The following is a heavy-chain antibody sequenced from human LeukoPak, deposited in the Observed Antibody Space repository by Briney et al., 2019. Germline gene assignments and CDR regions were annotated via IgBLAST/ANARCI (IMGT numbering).Heavy chain of an antibody. CDR2: IYYSGST. CDR1: GGSFSGYY. J-gene: IGHJ4*02. Sequence: SETLSLTCAVYGGSFSGYYWSWIRQHPGKGLEWIGYIYYSGSTYYNPSLKSRVTISVDTSKNQFSLKLSSVTAADTAVYYCARVSPPNYYDSSGYYYRSYYFDYWGQGTLVTVSS. CDR3: ARVSPPNYYDSSGYYYRSYYFDY. D-gene: IGHD3-22*01. V-gene: IGHV4-31*11.